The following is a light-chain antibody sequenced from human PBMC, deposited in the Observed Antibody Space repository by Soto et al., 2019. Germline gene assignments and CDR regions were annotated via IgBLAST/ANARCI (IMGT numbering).Light chain of an antibody. V-gene: IGKV1-5*01. Sequence: DIHMTQSPSTLSASVGDRVTITCRASQSLSSRLAWYQQKPGKAPELLIYDASSLKSGVPSRFSGSVSGTEFTLTISSLQPDDFGTYYCQQYNNFWTFGQGTKVDIK. CDR1: QSLSSR. CDR2: DAS. J-gene: IGKJ1*01. CDR3: QQYNNFWT.